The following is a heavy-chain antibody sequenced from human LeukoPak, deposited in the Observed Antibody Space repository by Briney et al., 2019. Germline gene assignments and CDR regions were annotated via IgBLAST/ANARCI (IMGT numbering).Heavy chain of an antibody. CDR1: GFTFSSYG. V-gene: IGHV3-33*06. D-gene: IGHD3-22*01. CDR3: AKDRDSSGYFHFAY. CDR2: IWYDGSNK. J-gene: IGHJ4*02. Sequence: GRSLRLSCAASGFTFSSYGMHWVRQAPGKGREWVAVIWYDGSNKYYADSVKGRFTISRDNSKNTLYLQMNSLRAEDTAVYYCAKDRDSSGYFHFAYWGQGTLVTVSS.